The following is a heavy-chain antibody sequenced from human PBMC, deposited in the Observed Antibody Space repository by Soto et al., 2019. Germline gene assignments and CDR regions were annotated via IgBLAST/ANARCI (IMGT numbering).Heavy chain of an antibody. CDR1: GFTFSSYD. CDR2: ISGSGGST. V-gene: IGHV3-23*01. Sequence: AGGSRRLSWAASGFTFSSYDVRWVRQAPGKGLEWVSAISGSGGSTNYGDSVKGRFIISRDHSKNTLFMQMNSLRVEDTAVYYCAIRGLSQSEVRGYFDYWGRGTMVTVSS. D-gene: IGHD3-10*01. J-gene: IGHJ4*02. CDR3: AIRGLSQSEVRGYFDY.